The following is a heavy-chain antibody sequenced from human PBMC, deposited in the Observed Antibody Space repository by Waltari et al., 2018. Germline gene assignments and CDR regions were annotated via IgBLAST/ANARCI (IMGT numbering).Heavy chain of an antibody. CDR1: GFSLSHFG. CDR2: RSFDGSMT. CDR3: AKDAFGNTYLDH. Sequence: QVQLVESGGGVVQPGMSLRLSCAASGFSLSHFGMHWVRQAPGKGLGWVALRSFDGSMTYYADSVRGRFTISRDNSKNTLYLDINTLRVDDTAIYYCAKDAFGNTYLDHWGQGTLVTVSS. D-gene: IGHD3-10*01. J-gene: IGHJ5*02. V-gene: IGHV3-30*18.